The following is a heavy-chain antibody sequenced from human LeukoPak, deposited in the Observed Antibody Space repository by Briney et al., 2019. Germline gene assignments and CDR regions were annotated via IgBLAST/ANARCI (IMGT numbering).Heavy chain of an antibody. CDR2: ISWNSGSI. CDR1: GFTFDDYA. Sequence: GGSLRLSCAASGFTFDDYAMHWVRQAPGKGLEWVPGISWNSGSIGYADSVKARFTISRDNAKNSLYLQMNSLRAEDMALYYCAKERFAAFDIWGQGTMVTVSS. J-gene: IGHJ3*02. D-gene: IGHD3-16*01. V-gene: IGHV3-9*03. CDR3: AKERFAAFDI.